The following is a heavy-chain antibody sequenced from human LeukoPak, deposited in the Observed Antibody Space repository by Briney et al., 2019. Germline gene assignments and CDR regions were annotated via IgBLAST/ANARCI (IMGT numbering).Heavy chain of an antibody. CDR3: ARRVDTAMVTVSTGYYFGMDV. D-gene: IGHD5-18*01. CDR1: GFTFTSYW. Sequence: PGGSLRLSCAASGFTFTSYWMHWVHQAPGKGLVWVSRINSDESTANYADSVKGRFTVSRDNAKNTLYLQMDSLRAEDTAVYYCARRVDTAMVTVSTGYYFGMDVWGQGTTVTVSS. V-gene: IGHV3-74*01. J-gene: IGHJ6*02. CDR2: INSDESTA.